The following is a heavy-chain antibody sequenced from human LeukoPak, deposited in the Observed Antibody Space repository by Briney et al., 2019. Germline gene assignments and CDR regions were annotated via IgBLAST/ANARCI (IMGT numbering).Heavy chain of an antibody. CDR3: AREASYDFWSGYWPNSDPHWIDY. J-gene: IGHJ4*02. CDR1: GGSFSGFH. Sequence: SETLSLTCAVYGGSFSGFHWNWIRQPPGRGLEWIGEIDHSGVTNYNPSLKSRVSISVNTSNSQFSLKLSSVTAADTAVYYCAREASYDFWSGYWPNSDPHWIDYWGQGTLVTVSS. CDR2: IDHSGVT. D-gene: IGHD3-3*01. V-gene: IGHV4-34*01.